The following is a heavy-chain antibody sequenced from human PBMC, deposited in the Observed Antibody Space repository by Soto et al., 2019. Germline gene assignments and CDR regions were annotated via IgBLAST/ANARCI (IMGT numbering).Heavy chain of an antibody. Sequence: PGGSLRLSCAASGFTFSSYGMHWVRQAPGKGLEWVAVISYDGSNKYYADSVKGRFTISRDNSKNTLYLQMNSLRAEDTAVYYCAKDLDHCSGGSCQAHDYWGQGTLVTVSS. CDR2: ISYDGSNK. J-gene: IGHJ4*02. CDR1: GFTFSSYG. CDR3: AKDLDHCSGGSCQAHDY. D-gene: IGHD2-15*01. V-gene: IGHV3-30*18.